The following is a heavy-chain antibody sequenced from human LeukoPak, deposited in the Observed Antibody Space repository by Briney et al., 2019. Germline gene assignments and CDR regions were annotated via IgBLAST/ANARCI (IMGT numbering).Heavy chain of an antibody. V-gene: IGHV1-18*01. Sequence: ASVKVSCKASGYTFTSYGISWVRQAPGQGLEWMGWISAYNGNTNYAQKLQGRVTMTTDTSTSTAYMELRSLRSDDTAVYYCARTDSGYEYYYYYGMDVWGQGTTVTVSS. CDR3: ARTDSGYEYYYYYGMDV. J-gene: IGHJ6*02. CDR1: GYTFTSYG. D-gene: IGHD5-12*01. CDR2: ISAYNGNT.